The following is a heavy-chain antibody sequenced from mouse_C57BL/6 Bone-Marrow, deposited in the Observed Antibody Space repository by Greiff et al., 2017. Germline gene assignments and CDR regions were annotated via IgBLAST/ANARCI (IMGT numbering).Heavy chain of an antibody. J-gene: IGHJ3*01. CDR1: GYTFTDYY. D-gene: IGHD2-5*01. Sequence: VQLQQSGPVLVKPGASVKMSCKASGYTFTDYYMNWVKQSHGKSLEWIGVINPYNGGTSYNQKFKGKATLTVDKSSSTAYMELNSLTSEDSAVYYCARRSNHGAWFAYWGQGTLVTVSA. CDR2: INPYNGGT. V-gene: IGHV1-19*01. CDR3: ARRSNHGAWFAY.